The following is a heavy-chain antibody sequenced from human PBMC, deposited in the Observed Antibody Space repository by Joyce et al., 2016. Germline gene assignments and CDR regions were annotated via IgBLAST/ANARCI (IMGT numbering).Heavy chain of an antibody. CDR3: ARDFDNHDFWSGFGYYNGLDV. Sequence: QVHLVESGGGVVQSGRSLRLSCEVSGFTFNSYAMYWVRQAPGRGLEWAAVISNDGGNTYYADSRKGRFTVSRDNSKNTLYLQMNSLRTEDTAVYFCARDFDNHDFWSGFGYYNGLDVWGLGTTVIVSS. CDR2: ISNDGGNT. CDR1: GFTFNSYA. D-gene: IGHD3-3*01. J-gene: IGHJ6*02. V-gene: IGHV3-30*03.